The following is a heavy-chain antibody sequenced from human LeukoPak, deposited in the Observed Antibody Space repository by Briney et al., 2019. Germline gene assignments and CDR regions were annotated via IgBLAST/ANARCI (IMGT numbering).Heavy chain of an antibody. CDR2: ISGSGGST. Sequence: GGTLRLSCAASGXTFSSFAMSWVRQAPGKGLEWVSAISGSGGSTYYADSVKGRFTISRDNSKNTLYLQMNSLRAEDTAVYYCAKDGRAPIAVAGTPFDYWGQGTLVTVSS. J-gene: IGHJ4*02. D-gene: IGHD6-19*01. CDR1: GXTFSSFA. V-gene: IGHV3-23*01. CDR3: AKDGRAPIAVAGTPFDY.